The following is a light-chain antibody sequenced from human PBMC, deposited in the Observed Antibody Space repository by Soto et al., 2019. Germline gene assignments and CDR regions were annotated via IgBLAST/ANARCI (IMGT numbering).Light chain of an antibody. CDR2: EAS. CDR3: QHYNSYSEA. Sequence: LSASVADRVPITCRASQGISTWLNWYQQKPGKAPKLLIYEASSLKSGVPSRFRGSGSGTEFTLTISSLQPDDFATYYCQHYNSYSEAFGQGTNVDI. CDR1: QGISTW. J-gene: IGKJ1*01. V-gene: IGKV1-5*03.